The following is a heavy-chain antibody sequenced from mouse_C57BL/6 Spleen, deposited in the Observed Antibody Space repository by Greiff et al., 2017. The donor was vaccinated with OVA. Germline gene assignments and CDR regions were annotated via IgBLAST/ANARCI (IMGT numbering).Heavy chain of an antibody. CDR3: ARSTVVATNYFDY. Sequence: VQRVESGAELARPGASVKLSCKASGYTFTSYGISWVKQRTGQGLEWIGEIYPRSGNTYYNEKFKGKATLTADKSSSTAYMELRSLTSEDSAVYFCARSTVVATNYFDYWGQGTTLTVSS. CDR1: GYTFTSYG. J-gene: IGHJ2*01. CDR2: IYPRSGNT. V-gene: IGHV1-81*01. D-gene: IGHD1-1*01.